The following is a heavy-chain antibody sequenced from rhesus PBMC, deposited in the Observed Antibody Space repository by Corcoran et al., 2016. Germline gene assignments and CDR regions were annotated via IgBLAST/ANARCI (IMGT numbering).Heavy chain of an antibody. Sequence: QVQLQESGPGVVKPSETLSLTCAVSGGSISDSYRWSWIRQPPGKGLEWIGYIYGSSTSTNYNPSLKSRVTISKDPSKNQFSLKLSSVTAAYTAVYYCARATAGTVKVVDYWGQGVLVTVSS. CDR3: ARATAGTVKVVDY. CDR1: GGSISDSYR. V-gene: IGHV4S10*01. J-gene: IGHJ4*01. CDR2: IYGSSTST. D-gene: IGHD5-24*01.